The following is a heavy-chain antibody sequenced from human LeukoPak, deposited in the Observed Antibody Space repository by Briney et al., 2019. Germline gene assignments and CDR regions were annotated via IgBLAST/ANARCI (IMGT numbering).Heavy chain of an antibody. CDR2: INPNSGGT. CDR1: GYTFTGYY. J-gene: IGHJ5*02. CDR3: AREDDFWSGFVSFNWFDP. D-gene: IGHD3-3*01. Sequence: ASVKVSCKASGYTFTGYYMHWVRPAPGQGLEWMGRINPNSGGTNYAQKFQGRVTMTRDTSISTAYMELSRLRSDDMAVYYCAREDDFWSGFVSFNWFDPWGQGTLVTVSS. V-gene: IGHV1-2*06.